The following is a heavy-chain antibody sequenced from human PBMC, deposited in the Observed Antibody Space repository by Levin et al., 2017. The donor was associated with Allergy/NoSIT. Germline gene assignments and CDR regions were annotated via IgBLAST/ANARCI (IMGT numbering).Heavy chain of an antibody. V-gene: IGHV3-23*01. J-gene: IGHJ4*02. CDR3: AKDGSLYCSSTSCYPDKFDY. CDR1: GFTFSSYA. D-gene: IGHD2-2*01. Sequence: GGSLRLSCAASGFTFSSYAMSWVRQAPGKGLEWVSAISGSGGSTYYADSVKGRFTISRDNSKNTLYLQMNSLRAEDTAVYYCAKDGSLYCSSTSCYPDKFDYWGQGTLVTVSS. CDR2: ISGSGGST.